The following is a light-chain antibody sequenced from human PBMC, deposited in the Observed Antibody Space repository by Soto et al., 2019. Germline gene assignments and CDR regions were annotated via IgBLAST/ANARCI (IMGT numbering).Light chain of an antibody. CDR3: QKYNSYWWT. V-gene: IGKV1-5*01. J-gene: IGKJ1*01. CDR1: QSISSW. Sequence: DIQITQSPSTLSASVGDRVTITCRASQSISSWLAWYQQKPGKAPKLLIYDASSLESGVPSRFSGSGSGTEFTLTISSLQPDDFATYYCQKYNSYWWTFGQGTKVDIK. CDR2: DAS.